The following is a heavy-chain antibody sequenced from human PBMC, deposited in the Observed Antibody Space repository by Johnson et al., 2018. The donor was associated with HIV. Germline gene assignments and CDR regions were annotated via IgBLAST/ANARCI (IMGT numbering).Heavy chain of an antibody. CDR3: ASVRRGAFDM. CDR2: TYSGGTT. D-gene: IGHD2-8*01. V-gene: IGHV3-66*01. J-gene: IGHJ3*02. CDR1: GITVSSNY. Sequence: VQLVESGGGLVQPGGSLRLSCAASGITVSSNYMSWVRQTPGKGLEWVSVTYSGGTTFYADSVKGRFTISRDNSRNTLYLQMSSLRVEDTAVYYCASVRRGAFDMWGQVTMVTVSS.